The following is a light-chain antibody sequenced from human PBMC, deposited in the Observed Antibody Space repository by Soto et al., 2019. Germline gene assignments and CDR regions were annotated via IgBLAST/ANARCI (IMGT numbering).Light chain of an antibody. CDR3: QQYKAHPPT. CDR1: QGVSRK. CDR2: GAS. V-gene: IGKV3-15*01. J-gene: IGKJ4*01. Sequence: DIVMTQSPATLSVAPGERVTFSCRASQGVSRKLAWYQHKPGQAPRLLISGASTGATGIPARLSGSGAGTEFTLTISSLQSEDVATYYCQQYKAHPPTFGGGSKVQI.